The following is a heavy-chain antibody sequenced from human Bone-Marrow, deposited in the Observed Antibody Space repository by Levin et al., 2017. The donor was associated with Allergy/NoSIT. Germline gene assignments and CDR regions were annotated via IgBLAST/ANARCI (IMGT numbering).Heavy chain of an antibody. J-gene: IGHJ6*02. CDR3: TADLVSGGLDV. D-gene: IGHD2-21*02. Sequence: AGGSLRLSCAASGFTIDASAMHWVRQPPGKGLEWVSGITWNSGIIGYADSVKGRFTISRDNAKNSLYLQMNSLRPDDTALYYCTADLVSGGLDVWGQGTTVTVSS. CDR1: GFTIDASA. V-gene: IGHV3-9*01. CDR2: ITWNSGII.